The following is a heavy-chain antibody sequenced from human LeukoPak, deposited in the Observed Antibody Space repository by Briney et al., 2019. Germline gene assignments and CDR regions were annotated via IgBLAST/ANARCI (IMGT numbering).Heavy chain of an antibody. D-gene: IGHD6-19*01. V-gene: IGHV4-4*07. CDR3: ARGYSNGWFSPPFDY. CDR1: GGSISSYY. CDR2: IYTSGST. J-gene: IGHJ4*02. Sequence: PSETLSLTCTVSGGSISSYYWSWIRQPAGKGLEWIGRIYTSGSTNYNPSLKSRVTMSVDTSKNQFSLKLSSVTAADTAVYYCARGYSNGWFSPPFDYWGQGTLVTVSS.